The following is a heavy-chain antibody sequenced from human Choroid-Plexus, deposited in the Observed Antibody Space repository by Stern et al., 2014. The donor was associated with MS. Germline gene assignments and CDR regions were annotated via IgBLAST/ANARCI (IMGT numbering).Heavy chain of an antibody. CDR1: GYTFIRYY. Sequence: QDQLVQSGAQVKKPGASVKVSCKGSGYTFIRYYIQWVRQAPGQGLEGMGKVNANGGSARYAQKFQGRVTMASDTSTSTVSMELSSLRSEDTAVYYCATLYDSSGNYGMEVWGQGTTVIVSS. CDR3: ATLYDSSGNYGMEV. D-gene: IGHD5/OR15-5a*01. CDR2: VNANGGSA. J-gene: IGHJ6*02. V-gene: IGHV1-46*01.